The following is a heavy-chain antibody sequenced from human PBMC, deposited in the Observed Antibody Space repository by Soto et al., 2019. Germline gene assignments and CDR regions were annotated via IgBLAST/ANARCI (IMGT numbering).Heavy chain of an antibody. Sequence: QITLKESGPTLVKPTQTLTLTCTFSGFSLSTSGVDVGWIRQPPGKALEWLAIIYWDDDKRYSPSLKSRLTITKDTSKKQVVLTMTNMDPLDTATYYCAHRRPYSNSPEYFFDYWGQGTLVTVSS. J-gene: IGHJ4*02. CDR3: AHRRPYSNSPEYFFDY. CDR2: IYWDDDK. V-gene: IGHV2-5*02. D-gene: IGHD6-6*01. CDR1: GFSLSTSGVD.